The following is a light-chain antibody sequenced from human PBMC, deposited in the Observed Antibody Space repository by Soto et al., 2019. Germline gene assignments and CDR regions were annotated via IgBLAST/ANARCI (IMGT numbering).Light chain of an antibody. CDR1: QTISSS. Sequence: DIQLTQFPSTLSASIGDRVTITCRASQTISSSLAWYQQKPGKAPKLLIYKASNLETGVPSRFSGSGSGTEFDLTISSLQPDDFATYYCQQYIRYSPYTFGQGTRLEIK. V-gene: IGKV1-5*03. J-gene: IGKJ2*01. CDR3: QQYIRYSPYT. CDR2: KAS.